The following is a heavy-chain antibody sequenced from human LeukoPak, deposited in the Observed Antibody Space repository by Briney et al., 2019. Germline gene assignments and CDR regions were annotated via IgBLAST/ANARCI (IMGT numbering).Heavy chain of an antibody. CDR3: ARTQYYDILTGYFDY. Sequence: GGSLRLSCAASGFTSSSYSMNWVRQAPGKGLEWVSSISSSSSYIYYADSVKGRFTISRDNAKNSLYLQMNSLRAEDTAVYYCARTQYYDILTGYFDYWGQGTLVTVSS. CDR2: ISSSSSYI. V-gene: IGHV3-21*01. CDR1: GFTSSSYS. J-gene: IGHJ4*02. D-gene: IGHD3-9*01.